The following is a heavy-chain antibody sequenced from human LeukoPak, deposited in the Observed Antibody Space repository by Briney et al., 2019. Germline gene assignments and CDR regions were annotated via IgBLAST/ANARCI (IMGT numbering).Heavy chain of an antibody. D-gene: IGHD6-19*01. V-gene: IGHV3-9*03. CDR3: AKDTSIAVAGSLDY. CDR1: GFTFDDYA. Sequence: PGRSLRLSCAASGFTFDDYAMHWVRQAPGKGLEWVSGISWNSGSIGYADSVKGRFTISRDNAKNSLYLQMNSLRAEDMALYYCAKDTSIAVAGSLDYWGQGTLVTVSS. CDR2: ISWNSGSI. J-gene: IGHJ4*02.